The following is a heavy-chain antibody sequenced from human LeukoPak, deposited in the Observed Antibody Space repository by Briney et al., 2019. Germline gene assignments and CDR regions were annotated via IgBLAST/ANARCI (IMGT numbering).Heavy chain of an antibody. CDR2: IYYSGST. CDR1: GGSISSSSYY. D-gene: IGHD3-22*01. V-gene: IGHV4-39*07. CDR3: ARVFHGYIAVYYYYYMDV. Sequence: QPSETLSLTCTVSGGSISSSSYYWGWIRQPPGKGLEWIGSIYYSGSTYYNPSLKSRVTISVDTSKNQFSLKLSSVTAADTAVYYCARVFHGYIAVYYYYYMDVWGKGTTVTVSS. J-gene: IGHJ6*03.